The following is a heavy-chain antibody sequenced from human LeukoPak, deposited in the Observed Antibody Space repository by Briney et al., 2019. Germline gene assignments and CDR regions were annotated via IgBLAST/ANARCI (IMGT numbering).Heavy chain of an antibody. D-gene: IGHD3-9*01. Sequence: SLKLSCKASGYTFTSYDINSVRQATGPRREWLGGMDPNSGNTGYAQKFQGRVTMTRNTSISTAYMELSSLRSEDTAVYYCASSPYFDWLPRYYYYGMDVWGQGTTVTVSS. J-gene: IGHJ6*02. V-gene: IGHV1-8*01. CDR3: ASSPYFDWLPRYYYYGMDV. CDR2: MDPNSGNT. CDR1: GYTFTSYD.